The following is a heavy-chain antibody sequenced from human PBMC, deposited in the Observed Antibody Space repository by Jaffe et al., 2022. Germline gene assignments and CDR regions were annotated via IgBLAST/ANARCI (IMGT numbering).Heavy chain of an antibody. Sequence: QVQLVESGGGVVQPGGSLRLSCAASGFTFSSYGMHWVRQAPGKGLEWVAFIRYDGSNKYYADSVKGRFTISRDNSKNTLYLQMNSLRAEDTAVYYCAKSPLKRYYDSSGYYYTHGDAFDIWGQGTMVTVSS. J-gene: IGHJ3*02. CDR1: GFTFSSYG. CDR3: AKSPLKRYYDSSGYYYTHGDAFDI. CDR2: IRYDGSNK. D-gene: IGHD3-22*01. V-gene: IGHV3-30*02.